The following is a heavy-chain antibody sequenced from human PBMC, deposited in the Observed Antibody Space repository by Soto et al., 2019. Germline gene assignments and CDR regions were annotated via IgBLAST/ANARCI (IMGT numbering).Heavy chain of an antibody. V-gene: IGHV1-18*01. J-gene: IGHJ6*04. CDR3: ARSPWGWYVRPDYYYGMDV. CDR1: RYTFTSYG. D-gene: IGHD6-19*01. Sequence: QVQLVQSGAEVKKPGASVKVSCKASRYTFTSYGISWVRQAPGQGLEWMGWISAYNGNTNYAQKLQGRVTMTTDTSTSPVYMELRSLRSDDTAVYYCARSPWGWYVRPDYYYGMDVWGKGTTVTVSS. CDR2: ISAYNGNT.